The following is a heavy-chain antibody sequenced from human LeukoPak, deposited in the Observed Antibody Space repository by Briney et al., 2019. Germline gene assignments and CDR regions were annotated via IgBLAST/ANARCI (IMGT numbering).Heavy chain of an antibody. V-gene: IGHV3-23*01. CDR1: GFTFSSYA. D-gene: IGHD3-22*01. CDR3: AISGYLAAFDI. CDR2: ISGSGASI. Sequence: GGSLRLSCAASGFTFSSYAMSWVRRAPGKGLEWVSVISGSGASIYYADSVKGRFIISRDNSKNTLYLQMNSLRAEDTAVYYCAISGYLAAFDIWGQGTMVTVSS. J-gene: IGHJ3*02.